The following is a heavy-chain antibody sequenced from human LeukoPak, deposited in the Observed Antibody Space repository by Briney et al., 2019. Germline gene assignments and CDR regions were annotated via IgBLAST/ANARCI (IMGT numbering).Heavy chain of an antibody. J-gene: IGHJ3*02. CDR2: ISRSGSTR. CDR3: ARTAYYYDSSGYDDAFDI. V-gene: IGHV3-11*01. D-gene: IGHD3-22*01. CDR1: GFTFSDYY. Sequence: PGGSLRLSCAASGFTFSDYYMSWIRQAPGKGLEWVSHISRSGSTRYYADSLKGRFTISRDNAKNSLYLQMNSLRAEDTAVYYCARTAYYYDSSGYDDAFDIWGQGTMVTVSS.